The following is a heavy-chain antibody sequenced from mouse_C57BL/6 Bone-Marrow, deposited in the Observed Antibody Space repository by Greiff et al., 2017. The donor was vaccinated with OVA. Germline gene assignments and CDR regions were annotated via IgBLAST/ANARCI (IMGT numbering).Heavy chain of an antibody. CDR2: IDPENGDT. CDR3: TTSITTVVDY. J-gene: IGHJ2*01. V-gene: IGHV14-4*01. D-gene: IGHD1-1*01. Sequence: EVKLMESGAELVRPGASVKLSCTASGFNIKDDYMHWVKQRPEQGLEWIGWIDPENGDTEYASKFQGKATITADTSSNTAYLQLSSLTSEDTAVYYCTTSITTVVDYWGQGTTLTVSS. CDR1: GFNIKDDY.